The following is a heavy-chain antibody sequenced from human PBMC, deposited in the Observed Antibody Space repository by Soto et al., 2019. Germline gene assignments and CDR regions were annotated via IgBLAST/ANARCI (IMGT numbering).Heavy chain of an antibody. J-gene: IGHJ4*02. CDR1: GFTFSSYG. CDR2: ISYDGSNK. Sequence: QVQLVESGGGVVQPGRCLRLSCAASGFTFSSYGMHWVRQAPGKGLEWVAVISYDGSNKYYADSVKGRFTISRDNSKNTLYLQMNSLRAEDTAVYYCAKDFRPRGGGYRTYYFDYWGQGTLVTVSS. D-gene: IGHD3-22*01. V-gene: IGHV3-30*18. CDR3: AKDFRPRGGGYRTYYFDY.